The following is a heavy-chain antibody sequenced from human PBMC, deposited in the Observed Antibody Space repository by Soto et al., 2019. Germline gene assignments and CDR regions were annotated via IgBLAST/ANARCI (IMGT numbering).Heavy chain of an antibody. CDR3: ARRITIFGVPDNWFDP. J-gene: IGHJ5*02. Sequence: QVQLQESGPGLVKPSQTLSLTCTVSGGSISSGDYYWSWIRQPPGKGLEWIGYIYYSGSTYYNPSLKSRVTISVDTSKNQFSLKLSSVTAADTAVYYCARRITIFGVPDNWFDPWGLGTLVTVSS. CDR2: IYYSGST. CDR1: GGSISSGDYY. V-gene: IGHV4-30-4*01. D-gene: IGHD3-3*01.